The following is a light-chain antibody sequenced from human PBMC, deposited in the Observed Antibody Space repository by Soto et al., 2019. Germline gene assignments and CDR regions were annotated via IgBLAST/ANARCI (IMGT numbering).Light chain of an antibody. CDR2: EVS. V-gene: IGLV2-18*02. CDR3: TSFTSSSTLV. J-gene: IGLJ3*02. CDR1: SGDVGSYNR. Sequence: QSALTQPPSVSGSPGQSVTISCTGTSGDVGSYNRVSWYQQPPGTAPKLMIYEVSSQPSGVPDRFSGSKSGNTASLTISGLQAEDEADYYCTSFTSSSTLVFGGGTKLTVL.